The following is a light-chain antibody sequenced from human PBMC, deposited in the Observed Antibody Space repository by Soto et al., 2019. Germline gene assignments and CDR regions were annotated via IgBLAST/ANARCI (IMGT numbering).Light chain of an antibody. V-gene: IGLV1-51*02. J-gene: IGLJ3*02. CDR1: SSNIGSDF. Sequence: QSVLTQPPSVSAAPGQKVTICCSGSSSNIGSDFVSWYQQLPGTAPQLLIYENNKRPSGIPDRFSGSKSATSATLGITGLQTGDEADYYCAAWDTSLSGGVFGGGTKLTVL. CDR2: ENN. CDR3: AAWDTSLSGGV.